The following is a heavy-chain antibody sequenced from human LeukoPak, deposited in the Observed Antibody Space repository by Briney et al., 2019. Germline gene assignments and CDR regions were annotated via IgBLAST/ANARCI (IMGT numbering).Heavy chain of an antibody. V-gene: IGHV3-23*01. CDR2: ISGSGGST. CDR3: AKSIVVVPTARGYYFDY. CDR1: GFTFSSYA. J-gene: IGHJ4*02. D-gene: IGHD2-2*01. Sequence: GGSLRLSCAASGFTFSSYAMNWVRQAPGKGLEWVSGISGSGGSTYYADSVKGRFTISRDNSKNTLYLQMNSLRAEDTAVYYCAKSIVVVPTARGYYFDYWGQGTLVTVSS.